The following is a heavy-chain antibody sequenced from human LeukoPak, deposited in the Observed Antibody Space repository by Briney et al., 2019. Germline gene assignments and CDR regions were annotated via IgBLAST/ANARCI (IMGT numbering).Heavy chain of an antibody. CDR3: ARAHPYGDYGDY. CDR2: INPNSGGT. J-gene: IGHJ4*02. CDR1: GYTFTGYY. V-gene: IGHV1-2*04. Sequence: ASVKVSREASGYTFTGYYMHWVRQAPGQGLEWMGWINPNSGGTNYAQKFQGWVTMTRDTSISTAYMELSRLRSDDTAVYYCARAHPYGDYGDYWGQGTLVTVSS. D-gene: IGHD4-17*01.